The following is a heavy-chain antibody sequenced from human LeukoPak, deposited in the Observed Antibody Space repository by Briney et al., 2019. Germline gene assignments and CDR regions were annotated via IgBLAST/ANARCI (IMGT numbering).Heavy chain of an antibody. CDR1: GFTFNTSS. Sequence: PGGSLRLSCAASGFTFNTSSMNWVRQAPGKGLEWVSYISSRSTTIYYADSVKGRFTISRDNAKNSLYLQMDSLRAEDTAVYYCAKDAGYSYTLRGYKFSYFDYWGQGTLVTVSS. J-gene: IGHJ4*02. CDR3: AKDAGYSYTLRGYKFSYFDY. V-gene: IGHV3-48*04. CDR2: ISSRSTTI. D-gene: IGHD5-18*01.